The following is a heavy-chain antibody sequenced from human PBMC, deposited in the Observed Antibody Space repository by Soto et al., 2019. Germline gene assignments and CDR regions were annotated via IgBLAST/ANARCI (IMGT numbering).Heavy chain of an antibody. V-gene: IGHV4-59*01. CDR3: ARDGYNSYYFDL. CDR2: IYYSGYT. D-gene: IGHD5-12*01. J-gene: IGHJ4*02. CDR1: CDSIRSYY. Sequence: SSETLSLTCTVSCDSIRSYYWSWIRQPPGKGLEWIGYIYYSGYTSYNPSLKSRVTISVDTSKNQFSLKLNSVTAADTAVYHCARDGYNSYYFDLWGRGTLVTVSS.